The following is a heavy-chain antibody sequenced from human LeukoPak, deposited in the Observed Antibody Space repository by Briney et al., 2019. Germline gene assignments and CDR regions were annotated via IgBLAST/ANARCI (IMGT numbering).Heavy chain of an antibody. V-gene: IGHV4-4*07. Sequence: SETLSLTCTVSGGSISSYYWSWIRQPAGKGLEWIGRIYTSGSTYYNPSLKSRVTISVDTSKNQFSLKLSSVTAADTAVYYCARHCWTSYYYMDVWGKGTTVTVSS. CDR1: GGSISSYY. J-gene: IGHJ6*03. CDR2: IYTSGST. CDR3: ARHCWTSYYYMDV. D-gene: IGHD2-21*01.